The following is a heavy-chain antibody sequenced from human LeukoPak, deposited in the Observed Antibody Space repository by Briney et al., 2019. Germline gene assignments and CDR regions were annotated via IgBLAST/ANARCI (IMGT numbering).Heavy chain of an antibody. CDR1: GGTFSSYA. Sequence: SVKVSCMASGGTFSSYAISWVRQAPGQGLEWMGRIIPIFGTANYAQKFQGRVTITADESTSTAYMELSSLRSEDTAVYYCARAAGGCSSTSCRYHFDYWGQGTLVTVSS. CDR2: IIPIFGTA. V-gene: IGHV1-69*15. J-gene: IGHJ4*02. CDR3: ARAAGGCSSTSCRYHFDY. D-gene: IGHD2-2*01.